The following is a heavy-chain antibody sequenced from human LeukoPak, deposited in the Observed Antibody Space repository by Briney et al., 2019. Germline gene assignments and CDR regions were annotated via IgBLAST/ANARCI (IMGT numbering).Heavy chain of an antibody. J-gene: IGHJ4*02. Sequence: PSETLSLTCTVSGCSISSGYYWGWIRQPPGKGLEWIGSIYHSGSTYYNPSLKSRVTISVDTSKNQFSLKLSSVTAADTAVYYCARDGAVGASDYWGQGTLVTVSS. CDR3: ARDGAVGASDY. V-gene: IGHV4-38-2*02. D-gene: IGHD1-26*01. CDR1: GCSISSGYY. CDR2: IYHSGST.